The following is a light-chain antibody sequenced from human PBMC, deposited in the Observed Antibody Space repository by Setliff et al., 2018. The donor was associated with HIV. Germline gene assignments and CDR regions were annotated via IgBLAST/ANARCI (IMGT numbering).Light chain of an antibody. CDR2: GNG. CDR3: QSYDNRLSEEV. Sequence: QSVLTQPPSVSGAPGQRVTISCTGSNSNIGAGYDVHWYQQLPGTAPKLLMYGNGNRPSGVPDRLSDSKSGTSASLAITGLQAEDEADYYCQSYDNRLSEEVFGTGTKVTVL. J-gene: IGLJ1*01. CDR1: NSNIGAGYD. V-gene: IGLV1-40*01.